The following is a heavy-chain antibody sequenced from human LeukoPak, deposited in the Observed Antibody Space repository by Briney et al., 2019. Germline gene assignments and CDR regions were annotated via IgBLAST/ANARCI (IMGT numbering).Heavy chain of an antibody. CDR2: IYYSGST. V-gene: IGHV4-39*01. CDR3: ARQEWYGELFPDWFDP. J-gene: IGHJ5*02. CDR1: GGSISSSSYY. D-gene: IGHD3-10*01. Sequence: PSETLSLTCTDSGGSISSSSYYWGWIRQPPGKGLEWIGSIYYSGSTYYNPSLKSRVTISVDTSKNQFSLKLSSVTAADTAVYYCARQEWYGELFPDWFDPWGQGTLVTVSS.